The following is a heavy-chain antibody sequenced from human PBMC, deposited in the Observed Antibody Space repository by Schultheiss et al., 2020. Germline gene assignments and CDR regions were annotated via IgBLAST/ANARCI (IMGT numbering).Heavy chain of an antibody. V-gene: IGHV4-39*01. CDR1: GGSISSITYY. Sequence: SETLSLTCSVSGGSISSITYYWVWIRQPPGKTLEWIGAVSYTGSTYYSPSLKSRVTISVDTSKNQFSLKLNSVTAADTAVYYCARHRGYCSGGSCYRRGASYYYMDVWGKGTTVTVSS. J-gene: IGHJ6*03. CDR2: VSYTGST. CDR3: ARHRGYCSGGSCYRRGASYYYMDV. D-gene: IGHD2-15*01.